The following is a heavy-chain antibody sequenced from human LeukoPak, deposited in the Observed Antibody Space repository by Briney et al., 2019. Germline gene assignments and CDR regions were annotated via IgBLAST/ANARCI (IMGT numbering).Heavy chain of an antibody. CDR2: IKQDGSEK. CDR1: GFTFSSYW. J-gene: IGHJ4*02. CDR3: AREPYGDYFDY. V-gene: IGHV3-7*03. D-gene: IGHD4-17*01. Sequence: PGGSLRLSCAASGFTFSSYWMSWVRQAPGKGLEWVANIKQDGSEKYYVDSVKGRFTISRDNAENSLYLQMNSLRAEDTAVYYCAREPYGDYFDYWGQGTLVTVSS.